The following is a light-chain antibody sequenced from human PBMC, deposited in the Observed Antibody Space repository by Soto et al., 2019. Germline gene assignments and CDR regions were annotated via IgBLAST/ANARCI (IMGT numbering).Light chain of an antibody. Sequence: QSVLTQPPSVSGAPGQRVTISCTGNSSNLGADYDVHWYQQRPGTPPKLLIYRDNNRPAGVPDRFSGSRSGTSASLAITGLQAEDEADYYCQSYDIRVSDSVFGGWTKLTVL. V-gene: IGLV1-40*01. J-gene: IGLJ3*02. CDR1: SSNLGADYD. CDR3: QSYDIRVSDSV. CDR2: RDN.